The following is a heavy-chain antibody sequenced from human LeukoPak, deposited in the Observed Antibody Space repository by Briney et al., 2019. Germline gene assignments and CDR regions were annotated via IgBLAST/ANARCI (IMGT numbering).Heavy chain of an antibody. CDR3: ARAQYYYDSSGYYLDY. J-gene: IGHJ4*02. D-gene: IGHD3-22*01. CDR2: INYSGST. Sequence: SETLSLTCTVSGGSITNSYWNWIRQSPGKGLEWIGYINYSGSTNYNPSLKSRVTISVDTSKNQFSLKLSSVTAADTAVYYCARAQYYYDSSGYYLDYWGQGTLVTVSS. CDR1: GGSITNSY. V-gene: IGHV4-59*01.